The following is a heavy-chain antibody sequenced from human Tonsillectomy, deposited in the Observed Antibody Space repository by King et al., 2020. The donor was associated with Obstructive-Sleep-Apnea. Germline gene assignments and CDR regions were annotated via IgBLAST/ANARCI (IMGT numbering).Heavy chain of an antibody. CDR3: AREVGSYGYYFDY. CDR1: GGSISSYY. Sequence: VQLQESGPGLVKPSETLSLTCTVSGGSISSYYWSWIRQPPGKGLEWIGYIYYSGSTNYNPSLRSRVTISIEPSKNQFSLKLSSVTAADTAVYYCAREVGSYGYYFDYWGQGTLVTVSS. J-gene: IGHJ4*02. V-gene: IGHV4-59*01. D-gene: IGHD3-16*01. CDR2: IYYSGST.